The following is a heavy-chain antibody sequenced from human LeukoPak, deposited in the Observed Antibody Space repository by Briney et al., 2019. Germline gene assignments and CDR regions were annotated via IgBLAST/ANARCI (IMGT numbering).Heavy chain of an antibody. CDR2: ISSSGSTI. CDR1: GFTFSDYY. V-gene: IGHV3-11*01. Sequence: PGGSLRLSCAASGFTFSDYYMSWIRQAPGKGLEWVSYISSSGSTIYYADSVKGRFTISRDNAKNSLHLQMNSLRAEDTAVYYCAKVKDTAMVNIFDYWGQGTLVTVSS. J-gene: IGHJ4*02. D-gene: IGHD5-18*01. CDR3: AKVKDTAMVNIFDY.